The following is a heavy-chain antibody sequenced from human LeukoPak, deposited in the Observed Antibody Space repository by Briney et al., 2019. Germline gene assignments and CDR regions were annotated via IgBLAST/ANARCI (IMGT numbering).Heavy chain of an antibody. J-gene: IGHJ5*02. CDR3: ARRLGYYGSGSYYNVRWFDP. V-gene: IGHV4-4*02. D-gene: IGHD3-10*01. Sequence: SGTLSLTCAVSGGSISSSNWWSWVRQPPGKGLEWIGEIYHSGSTNYNPSLESRVTMSVDTSKNQFSLKLSSVTAADTAVYYCARRLGYYGSGSYYNVRWFDPWGQGTLVTVSS. CDR2: IYHSGST. CDR1: GGSISSSNW.